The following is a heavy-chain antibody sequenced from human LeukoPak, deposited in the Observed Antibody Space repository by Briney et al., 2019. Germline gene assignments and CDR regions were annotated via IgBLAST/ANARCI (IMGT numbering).Heavy chain of an antibody. J-gene: IGHJ5*02. D-gene: IGHD3-16*01. CDR1: GGSFSGYY. CDR2: INHSGST. V-gene: IGHV4-34*01. Sequence: SETLSLTCAVYGGSFSGYYWSWIRQPPGKGLEWIGEINHSGSTNYNPSLKSRVTMSVDTSKNQFSLKLSSVTAADTAVYYCARDGGAANNWFDPWGQGTLVTVSS. CDR3: ARDGGAANNWFDP.